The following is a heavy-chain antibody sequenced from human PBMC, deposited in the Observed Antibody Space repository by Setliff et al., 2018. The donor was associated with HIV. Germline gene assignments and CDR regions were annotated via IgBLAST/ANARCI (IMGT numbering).Heavy chain of an antibody. CDR1: GGSISSGTYY. V-gene: IGHV4-61*09. Sequence: SETLSLTCTVAGGSISSGTYYWSWIRQPAGKGLEWIGHIYTSGTANYNPSLKSRVTISVDTSRNQFSLKLSSVTAADTAVYYCAREFLESNSWVFDNWGQ. J-gene: IGHJ4*02. CDR2: IYTSGTA. D-gene: IGHD3-3*01. CDR3: AREFLESNSWVFDN.